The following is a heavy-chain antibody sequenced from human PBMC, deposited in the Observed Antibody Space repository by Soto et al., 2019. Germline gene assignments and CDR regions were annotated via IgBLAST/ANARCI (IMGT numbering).Heavy chain of an antibody. J-gene: IGHJ4*02. CDR2: SSNSGTFT. D-gene: IGHD3-10*02. CDR3: ARSGDNYNVLDY. V-gene: IGHV3-11*03. CDR1: GFSISDHY. Sequence: GGSLRLSCAASGFSISDHYMSWIRQAPGKGLEWVSYSSNSGTFTKYADSVKGRFSISRDNAKNSPYLEINSLRGEDTAIYYCARSGDNYNVLDYWGQGTPVTVSS.